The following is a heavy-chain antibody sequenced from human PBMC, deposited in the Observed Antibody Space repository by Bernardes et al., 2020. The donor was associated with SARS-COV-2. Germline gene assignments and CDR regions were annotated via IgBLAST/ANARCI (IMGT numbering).Heavy chain of an antibody. CDR3: ARDRPHYYYGMDV. J-gene: IGHJ6*02. Sequence: GGSLRLSCAASGFTVSSNYMSWVRQAPGKGLEWVSVIYSGGSTYYADSVKGRFTISRDNSKNTLYLQMNSLRAEDTAVYYCARDRPHYYYGMDVWGQGTTVTGSS. V-gene: IGHV3-53*01. CDR2: IYSGGST. CDR1: GFTVSSNY.